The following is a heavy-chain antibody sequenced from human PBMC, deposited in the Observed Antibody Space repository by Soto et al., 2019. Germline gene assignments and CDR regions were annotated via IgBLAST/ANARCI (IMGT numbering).Heavy chain of an antibody. CDR2: ISYDGSNK. J-gene: IGHJ4*02. CDR1: GFTFSSYG. V-gene: IGHV3-30*18. Sequence: WGSLRLSCAASGFTFSSYGIHFCRQAPFKWLEWVAVISYDGSNKYYADSVKGRFTISRDNSKNTLYLQMNSLRAEDTAVYYCAKDPGVGGPLYWGQGTLVTVSS. CDR3: AKDPGVGGPLY. D-gene: IGHD3-3*01.